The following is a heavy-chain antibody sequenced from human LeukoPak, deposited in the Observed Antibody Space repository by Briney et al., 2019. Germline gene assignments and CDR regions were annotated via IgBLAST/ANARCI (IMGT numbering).Heavy chain of an antibody. D-gene: IGHD5-18*01. CDR3: AKVDGYTYGPIDY. CDR1: GFTFASYV. Sequence: PGGSLRLSCAASGFTFASYVMSWGRQAPGGGRDLGSAISGSGGDTHYADSVKGRLTISRDNSKNTLSLQLNGLRAEDTAVYYCAKVDGYTYGPIDYWGQGTLVTVSS. J-gene: IGHJ4*02. CDR2: ISGSGGDT. V-gene: IGHV3-23*01.